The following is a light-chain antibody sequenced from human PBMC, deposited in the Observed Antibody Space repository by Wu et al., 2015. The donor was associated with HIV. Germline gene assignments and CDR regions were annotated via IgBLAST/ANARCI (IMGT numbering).Light chain of an antibody. J-gene: IGKJ2*03. Sequence: DIVLTQSPGTLSLSPGERATLSCRASLGLSSGYLAWYQQKPGQAPRLLIYGASSRATDIPDRFSGSGSGTDFTLTISRLEPEDFAVYFCHQYDNSPYSFGQGTKLDIK. V-gene: IGKV3-20*01. CDR1: LGLSSGY. CDR3: HQYDNSPYS. CDR2: GAS.